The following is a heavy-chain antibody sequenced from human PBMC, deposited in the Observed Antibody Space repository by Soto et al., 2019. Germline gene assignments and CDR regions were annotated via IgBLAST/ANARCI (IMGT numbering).Heavy chain of an antibody. Sequence: GGSLRLSCAASGFTFSSYYMSWVRQAPGKGLEWVANIKQDGSEKYYVDSVKGRFAISRDNAKNSLYLQMNSLRAEDTAVYYCAREVADDAFDIWGQGTMVTVSS. CDR2: IKQDGSEK. D-gene: IGHD6-19*01. CDR1: GFTFSSYY. V-gene: IGHV3-7*01. J-gene: IGHJ3*02. CDR3: AREVADDAFDI.